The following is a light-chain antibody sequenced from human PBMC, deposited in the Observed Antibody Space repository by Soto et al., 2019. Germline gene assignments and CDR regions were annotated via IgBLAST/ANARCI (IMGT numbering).Light chain of an antibody. V-gene: IGKV1-5*03. Sequence: DIPMTQSPSTLSASVGDRVTITCRASQSISSWLAWYQQKPGKAPKLLIYKASSSESGVPSRFSGSGSGTEFTLTISSLQPDDFATYYCQQYNSYWTFGQGTKVEIK. CDR1: QSISSW. J-gene: IGKJ1*01. CDR2: KAS. CDR3: QQYNSYWT.